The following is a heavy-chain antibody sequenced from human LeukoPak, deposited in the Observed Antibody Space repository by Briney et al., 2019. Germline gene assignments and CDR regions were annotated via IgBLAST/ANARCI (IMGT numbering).Heavy chain of an antibody. CDR2: LYYSGST. Sequence: KPSETLSLTCTVSGGSISSSTYYWGWIRQPPGKGLEWIGNLYYSGSTYYNPSLKSRVTISVDTSKNQFSLKLRSVTAADTDVYYCARQAISGYDPPPFDSWGQGTLVTVSS. D-gene: IGHD5-12*01. V-gene: IGHV4-39*01. CDR1: GGSISSSTYY. CDR3: ARQAISGYDPPPFDS. J-gene: IGHJ4*02.